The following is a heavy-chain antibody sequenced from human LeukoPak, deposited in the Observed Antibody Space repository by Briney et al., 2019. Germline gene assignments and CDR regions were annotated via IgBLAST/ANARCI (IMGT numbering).Heavy chain of an antibody. D-gene: IGHD5-18*01. V-gene: IGHV1-69*13. CDR2: IIPIFGTA. CDR3: ARDHSTAMVYNWFDP. Sequence: SVKVSCKASGYTFTSYDINWVRQATGQGLEWMGGIIPIFGTANYAQKFQGRVTITADESTSTAYMELSSLRSEDTAVYYCARDHSTAMVYNWFDPWGQGTLVTVSS. J-gene: IGHJ5*02. CDR1: GYTFTSYD.